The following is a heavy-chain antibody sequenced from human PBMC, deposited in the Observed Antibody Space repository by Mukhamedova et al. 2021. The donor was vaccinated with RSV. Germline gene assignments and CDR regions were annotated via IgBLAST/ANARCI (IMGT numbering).Heavy chain of an antibody. CDR2: IIPIFGTA. CDR3: ARTAHVLRFLEWLFDP. Sequence: GLEWMGGIIPIFGTANYAQKFQGRVTITADKSTSTAYMELSSLRSEDTAVYYCARTAHVLRFLEWLFDPWGQGTLFTVSS. J-gene: IGHJ5*02. V-gene: IGHV1-69*06. D-gene: IGHD3-3*01.